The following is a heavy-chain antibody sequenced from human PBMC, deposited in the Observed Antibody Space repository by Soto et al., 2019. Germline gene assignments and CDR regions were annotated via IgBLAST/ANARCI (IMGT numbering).Heavy chain of an antibody. J-gene: IGHJ6*02. V-gene: IGHV1-18*01. CDR1: GYTFTSYG. Sequence: ASVKVSCKASGYTFTSYGISWVRQAPGQGLEWMGWISAYNGNTNYAQKLQGRVTMTTDTSTSTAYMEPRSLRSDDTAVYYCAREGTTVQAYYYYCYGMDVWGQGTTVTVSS. CDR2: ISAYNGNT. D-gene: IGHD4-17*01. CDR3: AREGTTVQAYYYYCYGMDV.